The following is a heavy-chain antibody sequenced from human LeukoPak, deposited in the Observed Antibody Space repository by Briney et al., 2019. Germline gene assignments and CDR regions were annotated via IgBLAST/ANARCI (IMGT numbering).Heavy chain of an antibody. CDR1: GFTLSNAW. V-gene: IGHV3-15*01. CDR2: IKSKTDGGTT. D-gene: IGHD6-13*01. Sequence: GGSLRLSCAASGFTLSNAWMSWVRQAPGKGLEWVGRIKSKTDGGTTDYAAPVKGRFTISRDDSKNTLYLQMNSLKTEDTAVYYCTTIAAAGYYDFRGQGTLVTVSS. J-gene: IGHJ4*02. CDR3: TTIAAAGYYDF.